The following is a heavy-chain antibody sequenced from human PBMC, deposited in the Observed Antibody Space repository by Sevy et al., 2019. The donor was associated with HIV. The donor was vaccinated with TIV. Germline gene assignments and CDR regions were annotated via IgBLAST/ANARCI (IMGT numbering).Heavy chain of an antibody. J-gene: IGHJ5*02. CDR3: SRDDSRTPYGSGDGNWFDP. V-gene: IGHV3-49*03. Sequence: GGSLRLSCTASGFTFGDYAMSWFRQAPGKGLEWVGFIRSKPYGGTTEYAASGKGRFTISRDDSKNIAYLQMNSLKTEDTAMYYCSRDDSRTPYGSGDGNWFDPWGQGTLVTVSS. D-gene: IGHD3-10*01. CDR2: IRSKPYGGTT. CDR1: GFTFGDYA.